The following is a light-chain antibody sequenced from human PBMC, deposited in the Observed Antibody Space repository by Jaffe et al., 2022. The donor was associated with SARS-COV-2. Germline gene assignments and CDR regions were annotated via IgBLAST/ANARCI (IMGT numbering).Light chain of an antibody. CDR1: QSVFYRSRFKNY. Sequence: DIVMTQSPDSLTVSLGEMATINCKSSQSVFYRSRFKNYLAWYQQKPGQPPKLLIYWASTRKSGVPDRFTGSGSGTDFTLTIRNLQAEDVAVYYCQQYYTAPLTFGGGTKVDIK. CDR2: WAS. J-gene: IGKJ4*01. V-gene: IGKV4-1*01. CDR3: QQYYTAPLT.